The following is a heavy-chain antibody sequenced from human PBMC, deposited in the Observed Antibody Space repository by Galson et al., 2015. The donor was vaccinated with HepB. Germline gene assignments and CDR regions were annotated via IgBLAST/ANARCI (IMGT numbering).Heavy chain of an antibody. Sequence: QSGAEVKKPGESLRISCKGSGYSFTSYWISWVRQMPGKGPGWMGRIDPSDSYTNYSPSFQGHVTISADKSISTVYLQWSSLKASDTAMYYCARWRGYSSSWYVYYYGMDVWGQGTTVTVSS. J-gene: IGHJ6*02. CDR2: IDPSDSYT. CDR1: GYSFTSYW. V-gene: IGHV5-10-1*01. D-gene: IGHD6-13*01. CDR3: ARWRGYSSSWYVYYYGMDV.